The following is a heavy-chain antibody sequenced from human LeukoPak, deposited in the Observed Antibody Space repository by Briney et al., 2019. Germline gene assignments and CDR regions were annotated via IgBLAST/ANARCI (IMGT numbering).Heavy chain of an antibody. CDR2: INHSGST. CDR1: GGSISSGGYY. V-gene: IGHV4-30-2*01. J-gene: IGHJ6*02. D-gene: IGHD5-18*01. Sequence: SQTLSLTCAVSGGSISSGGYYWSWIRQPPGTGLEWIGEINHSGSTNYNPSLKSRVTISVDTSKNQFSLKLSSVTAADTAVYYCARGPDTAMVLYYYYGMDVWGQGTTVTVSS. CDR3: ARGPDTAMVLYYYYGMDV.